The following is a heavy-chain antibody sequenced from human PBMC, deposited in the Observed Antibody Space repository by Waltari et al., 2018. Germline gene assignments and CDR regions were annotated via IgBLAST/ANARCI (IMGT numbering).Heavy chain of an antibody. D-gene: IGHD3-16*01. Sequence: QVQLVESGGGVVQPGRSLRLSCAASGFTFSCYGMHWVRQAPGKGLGWVAVIWYDGSNKYYADSVKGRFTISRDNSKNTLYLQMNSLRAEDTAVYYCARLRRDGYFDYWGQGTLVTVSS. CDR1: GFTFSCYG. V-gene: IGHV3-33*01. CDR3: ARLRRDGYFDY. J-gene: IGHJ4*02. CDR2: IWYDGSNK.